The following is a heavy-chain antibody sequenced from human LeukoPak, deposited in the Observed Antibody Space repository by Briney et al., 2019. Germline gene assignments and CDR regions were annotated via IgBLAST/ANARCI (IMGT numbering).Heavy chain of an antibody. CDR3: AKDKGMAAARDAFDI. Sequence: GGSLRLSCAASGFTFSSYAMSWVRQAPGKGLEWVSTISGSGGSTYYADSVKGRFTISRDNSKNTLCLQMNSLRAEDTAVYYCAKDKGMAAARDAFDIWGQGTMVTVSS. CDR2: ISGSGGST. V-gene: IGHV3-23*01. CDR1: GFTFSSYA. D-gene: IGHD6-13*01. J-gene: IGHJ3*02.